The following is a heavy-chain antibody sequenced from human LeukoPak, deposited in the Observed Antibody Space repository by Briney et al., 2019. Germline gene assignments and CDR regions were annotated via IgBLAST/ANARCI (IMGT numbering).Heavy chain of an antibody. CDR2: IKQDGSEK. CDR3: ARDPDYYDSSGYPHDY. CDR1: GFTFNSYW. Sequence: GGSLRLSCAASGFTFNSYWMSWVRQAPGKGLEWVANIKQDGSEKYYVDSVKGRFTISRDNAKNSLYLQMNSLRAEDTAVYYCARDPDYYDSSGYPHDYWGQGTLVTVSS. D-gene: IGHD3-22*01. V-gene: IGHV3-7*01. J-gene: IGHJ4*02.